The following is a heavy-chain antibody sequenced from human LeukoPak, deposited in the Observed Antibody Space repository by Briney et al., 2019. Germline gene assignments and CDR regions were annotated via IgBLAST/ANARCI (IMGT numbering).Heavy chain of an antibody. CDR2: MNPNSGNT. CDR1: GYTFTSYD. J-gene: IGHJ6*03. Sequence: ASVKVSCKASGYTFTSYDINWVRQATGQGLEWMGWMNPNSGNTGYAQKFQGRVTMTRNTSISTAYMELSSLRSEDTAVYYCARGTRYYDSSGYSHYYYYYMDVWGKGTTVTVSS. CDR3: ARGTRYYDSSGYSHYYYYYMDV. V-gene: IGHV1-8*01. D-gene: IGHD3-22*01.